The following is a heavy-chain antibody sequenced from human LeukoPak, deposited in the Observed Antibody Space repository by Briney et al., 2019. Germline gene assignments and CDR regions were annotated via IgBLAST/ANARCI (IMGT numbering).Heavy chain of an antibody. CDR1: GYTFTSYD. J-gene: IGHJ4*02. CDR2: MNPNSGNT. D-gene: IGHD3-10*01. CDR3: ARGRRRLLWFGEGLSGQYYFDY. Sequence: ASVKASCKASGYTFTSYDINWVRQATGQGLEWMGWMNPNSGNTGYAQKFQGRVTMTRNTSISTAYMELSSLRSEDTAVYYCARGRRRLLWFGEGLSGQYYFDYWGQGTLVTVSS. V-gene: IGHV1-8*01.